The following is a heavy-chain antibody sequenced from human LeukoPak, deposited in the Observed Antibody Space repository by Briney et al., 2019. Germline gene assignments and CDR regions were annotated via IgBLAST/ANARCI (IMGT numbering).Heavy chain of an antibody. CDR2: IWYDGSNK. CDR1: GFTFSNHG. CDR3: ARDRLEAVTDDDYFDY. Sequence: PGGSLRLSCTASGFTFSNHGMHWVRQAPGKGPEWVALIWYDGSNKYYGDSVKGRFTISRDNSKKTVYLPMNSLRAEDTGVYYCARDRLEAVTDDDYFDYWGQGTLVTVSS. D-gene: IGHD2-21*02. V-gene: IGHV3-33*01. J-gene: IGHJ4*02.